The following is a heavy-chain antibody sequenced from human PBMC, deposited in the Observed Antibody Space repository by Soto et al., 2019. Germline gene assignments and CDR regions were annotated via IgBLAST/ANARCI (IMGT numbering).Heavy chain of an antibody. J-gene: IGHJ5*02. Sequence: SETLSLTCTVSGGSISSYYWSWIRQPPGKGLEWIGYIYYSGSTNYNPSLKSRVTISVDTSKNQFSLKLSSVTAADTAVYYCATLVPAAMWFDPWGQGTLVTVSS. CDR3: ATLVPAAMWFDP. CDR1: GGSISSYY. V-gene: IGHV4-59*08. D-gene: IGHD2-2*01. CDR2: IYYSGST.